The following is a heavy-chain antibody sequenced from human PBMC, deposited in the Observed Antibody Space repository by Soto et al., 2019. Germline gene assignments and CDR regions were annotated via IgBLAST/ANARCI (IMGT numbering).Heavy chain of an antibody. CDR2: IIPIFGTA. V-gene: IGHV1-69*13. D-gene: IGHD3-10*01. Sequence: SVKVSCKASGGTFSSYAISWVRQAPGQGLEWMGGIIPIFGTANYAQKFQGRVTITADESTSTAYMELSSLRSEDTAVYYCARERLWFGELNYYYYGMDVWGQGTTVTVS. CDR3: ARERLWFGELNYYYYGMDV. CDR1: GGTFSSYA. J-gene: IGHJ6*02.